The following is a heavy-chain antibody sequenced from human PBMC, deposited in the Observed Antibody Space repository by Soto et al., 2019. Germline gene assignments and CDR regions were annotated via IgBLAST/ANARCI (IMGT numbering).Heavy chain of an antibody. Sequence: LSLTCAVSGDSISSGRYYWSWVRQPPGKGLEWIGHIYYTGSTYYNPSLKSRLTISVDTSKNHFSLKLASVTAADTAIYYCARDKHSLDGMDAWGQGTTVTVSS. CDR1: GDSISSGRYY. J-gene: IGHJ6*02. CDR2: IYYTGST. CDR3: ARDKHSLDGMDA. V-gene: IGHV4-30-4*01. D-gene: IGHD5-18*01.